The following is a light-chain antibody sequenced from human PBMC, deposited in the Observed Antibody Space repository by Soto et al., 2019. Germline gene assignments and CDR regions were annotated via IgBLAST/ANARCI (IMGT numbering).Light chain of an antibody. V-gene: IGKV1-9*01. CDR2: AAS. Sequence: DIQLTQSPSFLSASVGDRVTITCRASQDINNFLAWYQQEIGKAPKLLIYAASTLQSGVPSRFSGSGSGTEFTLTISSLQPEDFATYYCQQLNSYPLTFGPGTKVDIE. CDR3: QQLNSYPLT. J-gene: IGKJ3*01. CDR1: QDINNF.